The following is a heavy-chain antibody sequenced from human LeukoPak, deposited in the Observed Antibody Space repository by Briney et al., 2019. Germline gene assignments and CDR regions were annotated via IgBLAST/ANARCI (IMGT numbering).Heavy chain of an antibody. Sequence: GGSLRLSCAASGFTVSSNYMSWVRQAPGKGLEWVSVIYSGGSTYYADSVKGRFTISSDNSKNTLYLQMNSLRAEDTAVYYCAREAAPNYDSSGYYYGGGAFDIWGQGTMVTVSS. CDR2: IYSGGST. V-gene: IGHV3-53*01. CDR1: GFTVSSNY. D-gene: IGHD3-22*01. J-gene: IGHJ3*02. CDR3: AREAAPNYDSSGYYYGGGAFDI.